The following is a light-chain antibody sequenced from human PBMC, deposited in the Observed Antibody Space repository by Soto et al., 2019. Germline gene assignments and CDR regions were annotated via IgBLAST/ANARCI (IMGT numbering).Light chain of an antibody. J-gene: IGKJ4*01. CDR2: DAS. CDR1: QSVSSY. Sequence: EIVLTQSPATLSLSPGERATLSCRASQSVSSYLAWYQQKPGQAPRLLIYDASNRATGIQARFSGSGSGTDFTLTISSLEPEDFAVYYSQQRSNWPPITFGGGTKVEIK. CDR3: QQRSNWPPIT. V-gene: IGKV3-11*01.